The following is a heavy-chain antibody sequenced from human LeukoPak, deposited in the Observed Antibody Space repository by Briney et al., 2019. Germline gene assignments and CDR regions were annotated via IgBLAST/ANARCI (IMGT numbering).Heavy chain of an antibody. J-gene: IGHJ6*03. CDR1: GGSFSGHY. D-gene: IGHD3-22*01. Sequence: SETLSLTCAVYGGSFSGHYWTWIRQTPGKGLEWIGEMNPSGSTSYNPSLKSRVTISVDTSKNQFSLKLSSVTAADTAVYYCARGRQDVAMIVVVMTAVSYYLDVWGKGTTVTVS. CDR2: MNPSGST. CDR3: ARGRQDVAMIVVVMTAVSYYLDV. V-gene: IGHV4-34*01.